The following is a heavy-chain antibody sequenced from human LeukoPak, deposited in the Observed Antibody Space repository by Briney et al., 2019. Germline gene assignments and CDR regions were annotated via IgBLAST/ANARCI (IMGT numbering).Heavy chain of an antibody. D-gene: IGHD1-26*01. V-gene: IGHV3-7*01. CDR1: GLNFSSRW. J-gene: IGHJ4*02. CDR2: IKEDGSEK. CDR3: ARDLSGSYKYMLFDY. Sequence: GGSLRLSCAASGLNFSSRWMNWVRQAPGQGLEWVASIKEDGSEKHYVDSVKGRFTISRDNGKNSLYLQMNSLRAEDTAVYYCARDLSGSYKYMLFDYWGQGTLVTVSS.